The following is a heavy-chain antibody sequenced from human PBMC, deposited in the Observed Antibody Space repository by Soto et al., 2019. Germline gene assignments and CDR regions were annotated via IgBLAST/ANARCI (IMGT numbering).Heavy chain of an antibody. D-gene: IGHD3-22*01. CDR1: GDSISGCY. CDR2: IYESGSI. CDR3: ARSGRSGYYYYYGMDV. V-gene: IGHV4-59*01. J-gene: IGHJ6*02. Sequence: SETLSLTCTVSGDSISGCYWSWIRQSPGKGLEWIGYIYESGSINYNPSLKSRVTMSIDTSKNQFSLKLSSVTAADTAVYYCARSGRSGYYYYYGMDVWGQGTTVTVS.